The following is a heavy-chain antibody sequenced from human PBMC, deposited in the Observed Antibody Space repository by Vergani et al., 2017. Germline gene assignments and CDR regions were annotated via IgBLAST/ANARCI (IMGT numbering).Heavy chain of an antibody. CDR2: ISSSGSTI. CDR3: ARSRGCSGGSCYSGLGDAFDI. V-gene: IGHV3-48*03. Sequence: EVQLVESGGGLVQPGGSLRLSCAASGFTFSSYEMNWVRQAPGKGLEWVSYISSSGSTIYYADSVKGRFTISRDNPKNSLYLQMNSLGAEDTAVYYCARSRGCSGGSCYSGLGDAFDIWGQGTMVTVSS. CDR1: GFTFSSYE. J-gene: IGHJ3*02. D-gene: IGHD2-15*01.